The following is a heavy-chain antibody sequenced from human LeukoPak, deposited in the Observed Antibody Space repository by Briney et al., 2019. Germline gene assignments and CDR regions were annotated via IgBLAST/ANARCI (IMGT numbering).Heavy chain of an antibody. V-gene: IGHV3-11*04. Sequence: GGSLRLSCAASGFTFSDYYMSWIRQAPGKGLEWVSYISSSGSTIYYADSVKGRFTISRDNAKNSLYLQMNSLRAEDTAVYYCARDPENYYDSSAPLYNWFDPWGQGTLVTVSS. D-gene: IGHD3-22*01. CDR2: ISSSGSTI. J-gene: IGHJ5*02. CDR3: ARDPENYYDSSAPLYNWFDP. CDR1: GFTFSDYY.